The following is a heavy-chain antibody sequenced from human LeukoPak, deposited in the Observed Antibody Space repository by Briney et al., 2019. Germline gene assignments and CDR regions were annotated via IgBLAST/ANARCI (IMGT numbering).Heavy chain of an antibody. CDR1: GYTFTGYD. J-gene: IGHJ4*02. CDR3: ARERSSSGGFGY. V-gene: IGHV1-2*02. D-gene: IGHD6-6*01. Sequence: ASVKVSCKASGYTFTGYDMHWVRQAPGQGLEWMGWINPNSGGTNYAQKFQGRVTMTRDTSISTAYMELSRLRSDDTAVYYCARERSSSGGFGYWGQGTLVTVSS. CDR2: INPNSGGT.